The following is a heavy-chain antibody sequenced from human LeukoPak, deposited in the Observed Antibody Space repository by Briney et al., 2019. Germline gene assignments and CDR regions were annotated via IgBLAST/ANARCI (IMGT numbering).Heavy chain of an antibody. Sequence: SETLSLTCAVYGGSFSGYYWSWIRQPPRKGLEWIGEINHSGSTNYNPSLKSRVTISVDTSKNQFSLKLSSVTAADTAVYYCAKNGYSAPDYYYYYMDVWGKGTTVTVSS. D-gene: IGHD5-12*01. V-gene: IGHV4-34*01. CDR3: AKNGYSAPDYYYYYMDV. J-gene: IGHJ6*03. CDR2: INHSGST. CDR1: GGSFSGYY.